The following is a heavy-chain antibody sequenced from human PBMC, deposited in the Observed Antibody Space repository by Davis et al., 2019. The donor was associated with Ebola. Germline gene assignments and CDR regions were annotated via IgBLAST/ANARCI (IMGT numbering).Heavy chain of an antibody. V-gene: IGHV3-48*03. CDR2: ISSSGSTI. D-gene: IGHD2-21*01. CDR1: GFTFSSYE. J-gene: IGHJ4*02. Sequence: GESLKISCAASGFTFSSYEMNWVRQAPGKGLEWVSYISSSGSTIYYADSAKGRFTISRDNAKNSLYLQMNSLRAEDTAVYYCARAPSRVISAPLDYWGQGTLVTVSS. CDR3: ARAPSRVISAPLDY.